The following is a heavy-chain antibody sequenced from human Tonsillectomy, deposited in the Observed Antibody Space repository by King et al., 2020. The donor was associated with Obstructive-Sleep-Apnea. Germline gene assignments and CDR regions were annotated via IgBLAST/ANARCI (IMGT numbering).Heavy chain of an antibody. CDR1: GFTVSSNY. Sequence: DVQLVESGGGLVQPGGSLRLSCAVSGFTVSSNYMSWGRQAPGKGLEWVSVIYSGGSTYYADSVKGRFTISRDNSKNTLYLQMNSLRAEDTAVYYCARDVAVAARGYWGQGTLVTVSS. J-gene: IGHJ4*02. CDR2: IYSGGST. D-gene: IGHD6-19*01. CDR3: ARDVAVAARGY. V-gene: IGHV3-66*01.